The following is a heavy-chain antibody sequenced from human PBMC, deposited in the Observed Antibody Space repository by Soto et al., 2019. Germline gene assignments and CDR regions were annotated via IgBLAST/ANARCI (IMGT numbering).Heavy chain of an antibody. CDR2: IAPGADYT. V-gene: IGHV3-23*01. Sequence: EVQLLESGGRLVQPGGSLRLSCAASGFTFNIHAMSWVRQAPGKGLQWVSTIAPGADYTNYAESVRGRFAISRDNSRNRVYHHMNHLRAEDTAVYYCAWDYCSGGTCHSSEYFQHWGQGTLVTVSP. CDR1: GFTFNIHA. D-gene: IGHD2-15*01. CDR3: AWDYCSGGTCHSSEYFQH. J-gene: IGHJ1*01.